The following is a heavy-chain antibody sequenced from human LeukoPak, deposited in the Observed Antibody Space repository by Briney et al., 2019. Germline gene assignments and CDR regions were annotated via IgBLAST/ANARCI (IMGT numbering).Heavy chain of an antibody. V-gene: IGHV4-59*01. D-gene: IGHD6-13*01. Sequence: KPSETLSLTCTVSGGSISSYYWSWIRRPPGKGLEWIGYIYYSGSTNYNPSLKSRVTISVDTSKNQFSLKLSSVTAADTAVYYCARMEPGIAAAGTGIWGQGTLVTVSS. CDR1: GGSISSYY. CDR2: IYYSGST. CDR3: ARMEPGIAAAGTGI. J-gene: IGHJ4*02.